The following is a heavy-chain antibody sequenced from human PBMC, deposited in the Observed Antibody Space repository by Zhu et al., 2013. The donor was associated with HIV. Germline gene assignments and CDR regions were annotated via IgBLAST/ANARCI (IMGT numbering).Heavy chain of an antibody. V-gene: IGHV1-69*06. J-gene: IGHJ5*02. Sequence: QVQLVQSGAEVKKPGSSVKVSCKASEALSSYAISWVRQAPGQGLEWMGGIIPIFGTANYAQKFQGRVTITADKSTSTAYMELSGLRSEDTAVYYCARDPAPSIAARQGWFDPWGQGTLVTVSS. D-gene: IGHD6-6*01. CDR2: IIPIFGTA. CDR3: ARDPAPSIAARQGWFDP. CDR1: EALSSYA.